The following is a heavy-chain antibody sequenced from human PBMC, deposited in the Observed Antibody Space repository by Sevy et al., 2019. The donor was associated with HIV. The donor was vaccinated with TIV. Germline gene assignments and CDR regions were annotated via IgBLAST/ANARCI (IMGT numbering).Heavy chain of an antibody. D-gene: IGHD1-1*01. CDR3: ALERLSSDVAEYFQN. V-gene: IGHV3-30*09. J-gene: IGHJ1*01. CDR1: GFTFPIYS. Sequence: GGSLRLSCEASGFTFPIYSMHWVRQAPGKGLEWVSTISFDGRNKHYADSVKGRFAISRDNSKNSLYLQMNGLRPEDTAVYYCALERLSSDVAEYFQNRGQGTLVTVSS. CDR2: ISFDGRNK.